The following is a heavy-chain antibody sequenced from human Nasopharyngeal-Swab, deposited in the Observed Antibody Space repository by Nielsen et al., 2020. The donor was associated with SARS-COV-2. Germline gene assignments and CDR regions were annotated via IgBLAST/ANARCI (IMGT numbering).Heavy chain of an antibody. J-gene: IGHJ6*02. V-gene: IGHV1-18*01. CDR1: GYTFTSYG. Sequence: ASVKVSCKASGYTFTSYGISWVRQAPGQGLEWMGWISAYNGNTNYAQKLQGRVTMTTDTSTSTAYMELRSLRSDDTAVHYCARDLVDGDYAHYYYYGMDVWGQGTTVTVSS. D-gene: IGHD4-17*01. CDR3: ARDLVDGDYAHYYYYGMDV. CDR2: ISAYNGNT.